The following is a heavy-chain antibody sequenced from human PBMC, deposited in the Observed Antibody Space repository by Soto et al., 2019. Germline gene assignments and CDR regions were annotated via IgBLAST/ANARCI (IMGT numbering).Heavy chain of an antibody. Sequence: TLAHPTQTLTLTCVFYGCSLNVNVVVVGLIRLAPGKALEWLALIYWAGDRRYSPALKSRLTITQDPSKDQVVLTMTNMDPTDSGTYYLAHGYVQLLSTFHYFDSWGQGIRVTVSS. V-gene: IGHV2-5*02. CDR3: AHGYVQLLSTFHYFDS. CDR1: GCSLNVNVVV. CDR2: IYWAGDR. J-gene: IGHJ4*02. D-gene: IGHD5-12*01.